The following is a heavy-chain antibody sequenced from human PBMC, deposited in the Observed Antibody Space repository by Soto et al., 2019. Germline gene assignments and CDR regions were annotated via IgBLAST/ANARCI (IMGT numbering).Heavy chain of an antibody. Sequence: ASVQVSYQASDYTFTSYGINWVRQAPGQGLEWMAWISAYNGNTNYAQKLQGRVTMTTDTSTSTAYRERRSLRSDDTAVYYCARPYCSSTSCYRGLYYFECWGQGTRVTVSS. D-gene: IGHD2-2*01. CDR2: ISAYNGNT. V-gene: IGHV1-18*01. CDR1: DYTFTSYG. J-gene: IGHJ4*02. CDR3: ARPYCSSTSCYRGLYYFEC.